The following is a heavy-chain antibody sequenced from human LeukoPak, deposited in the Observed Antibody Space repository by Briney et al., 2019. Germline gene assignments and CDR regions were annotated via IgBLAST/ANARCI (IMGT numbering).Heavy chain of an antibody. Sequence: PSETLSLTCTVSGGSISNYYWSWIRQPPGKGLEWIGYIYYSGSTNYNPSLKSRVTISVDTSKNQFSLKLSSVTAADTAVYYCARDSSTETTGYSSSWYLGYWGQGTLVTVSS. D-gene: IGHD6-13*01. CDR3: ARDSSTETTGYSSSWYLGY. V-gene: IGHV4-59*01. CDR2: IYYSGST. J-gene: IGHJ4*02. CDR1: GGSISNYY.